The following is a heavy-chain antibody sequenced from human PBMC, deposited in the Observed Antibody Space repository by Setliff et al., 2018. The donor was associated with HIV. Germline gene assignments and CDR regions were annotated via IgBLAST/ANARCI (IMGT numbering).Heavy chain of an antibody. CDR2: IYYSGST. CDR1: SGSISSSDYY. D-gene: IGHD6-13*01. V-gene: IGHV4-39*01. J-gene: IGHJ4*02. Sequence: SETLSLTCTVSSGSISSSDYYGAWIRQPPGKGLEWIGTIYYSGSTYYNPSLGSRVTMSVDTSKNQFSLRLSSVTAADTAVYYCARLVSSSWSYYFDSWGQGTLVTVSS. CDR3: ARLVSSSWSYYFDS.